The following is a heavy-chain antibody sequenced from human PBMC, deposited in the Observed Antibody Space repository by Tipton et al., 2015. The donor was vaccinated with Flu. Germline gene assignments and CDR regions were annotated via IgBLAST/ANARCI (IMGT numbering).Heavy chain of an antibody. V-gene: IGHV4-59*01. CDR3: ARGQQEIAVEFKFVEFDY. CDR1: GGSISSYY. J-gene: IGHJ4*02. CDR2: IYYSGST. Sequence: TLSLTCTVSGGSISSYYWSWIRQPPGKGLEWIGYIYYSGSTNYNPSLKSRVTISVDTSKNQFSLKLSSVTAADTAVYYCARGQQEIAVEFKFVEFDYWGQGTLVPVSS. D-gene: IGHD6-19*01.